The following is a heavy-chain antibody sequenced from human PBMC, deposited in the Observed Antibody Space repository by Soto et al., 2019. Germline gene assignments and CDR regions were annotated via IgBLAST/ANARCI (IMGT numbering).Heavy chain of an antibody. J-gene: IGHJ4*02. D-gene: IGHD5-18*01. CDR2: VDPSDSRT. CDR3: ARRRGYSYDFDY. CDR1: GYTFTNNW. V-gene: IGHV5-10-1*01. Sequence: GESLKISCNASGYTFTNNWISWVRQKPGQGLEWMGRVDPSDSRTKYNPSFEGHVTISIDKSINTAFLQWSSLRASDTAVYFCARRRGYSYDFDYWGQGTLVTVSS.